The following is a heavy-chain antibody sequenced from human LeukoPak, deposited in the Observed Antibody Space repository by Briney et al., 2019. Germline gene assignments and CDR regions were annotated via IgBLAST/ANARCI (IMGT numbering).Heavy chain of an antibody. CDR2: FDWDDDK. D-gene: IGHD3-22*01. Sequence: SGPTLVNPTQTLTLTCTFSGFSLSTSGMCVSWIRQPPGKALEWLARFDWDDDKYYSTSLKTRLTISKDTSKNQVVLTMTNMDPVDTATYYCARLYYDSSGYPTSDAFDIWGQGTMVTVSS. J-gene: IGHJ3*02. CDR3: ARLYYDSSGYPTSDAFDI. V-gene: IGHV2-70*11. CDR1: GFSLSTSGMC.